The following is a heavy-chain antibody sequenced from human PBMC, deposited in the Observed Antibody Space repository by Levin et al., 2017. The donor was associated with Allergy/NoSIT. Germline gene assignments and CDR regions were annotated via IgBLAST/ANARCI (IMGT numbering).Heavy chain of an antibody. D-gene: IGHD6-19*01. CDR2: IYYSGST. CDR1: GGSISSYY. Sequence: TSETLSLTCTVSGGSISSYYWSWIRQPPGKGLEWIGYIYYSGSTNYNPSLKSRVTISVDTSKNLFSLELSSVTAADTAVYYCARGGVKQWLARWGQGTLVTVSS. V-gene: IGHV4-59*01. J-gene: IGHJ4*02. CDR3: ARGGVKQWLAR.